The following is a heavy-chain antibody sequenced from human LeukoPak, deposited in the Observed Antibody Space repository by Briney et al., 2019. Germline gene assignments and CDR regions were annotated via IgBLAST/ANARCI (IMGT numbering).Heavy chain of an antibody. J-gene: IGHJ4*02. CDR2: IYYSGST. CDR3: ASGITGTDLDY. CDR1: GGSISSYY. V-gene: IGHV4-59*01. Sequence: PSETLSLTCTVSGGSISSYYWSWIRQPPGKGLEWIGYIYYSGSTNYNPSLKSRVTISVDTSKNQCSLKLSSVAAADTAVYYCASGITGTDLDYWGQGTLVTVSS. D-gene: IGHD1-7*01.